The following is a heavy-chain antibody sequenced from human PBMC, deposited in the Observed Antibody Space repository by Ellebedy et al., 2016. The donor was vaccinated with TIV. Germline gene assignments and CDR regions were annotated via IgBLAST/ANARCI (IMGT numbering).Heavy chain of an antibody. Sequence: MPSETLSLTCTVSSDSIISGGYFWTWIRQFPGKGLEWIAYIYHSGSTNYNPSLKSRVTISIDTSKKQFSLKMNSVTAADTAVYFCARGLYSTFHIENWGQGTVVIVSS. CDR2: IYHSGST. J-gene: IGHJ4*02. CDR1: SDSIISGGYF. CDR3: ARGLYSTFHIEN. V-gene: IGHV4-31*03. D-gene: IGHD2-21*01.